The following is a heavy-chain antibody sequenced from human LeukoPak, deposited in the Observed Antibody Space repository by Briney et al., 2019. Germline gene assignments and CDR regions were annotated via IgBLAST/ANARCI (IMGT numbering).Heavy chain of an antibody. CDR3: ARVPLGDSSTYYYPKPDWFDP. CDR1: GYTFTSYG. CDR2: ISPYNGDT. Sequence: GASVKVSCKTSGYTFTSYGISWVRQAPGQGLEWMGWISPYNGDTNYAQRVQDRVTMTTDTATSTAYMELRSLRSDDTAVYYCARVPLGDSSTYYYPKPDWFDPWGQGTLVIVSS. V-gene: IGHV1-18*01. J-gene: IGHJ5*02. D-gene: IGHD3-22*01.